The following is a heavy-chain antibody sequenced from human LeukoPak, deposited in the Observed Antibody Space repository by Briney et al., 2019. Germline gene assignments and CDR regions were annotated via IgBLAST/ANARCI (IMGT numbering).Heavy chain of an antibody. J-gene: IGHJ4*02. CDR1: GFTFSNAW. V-gene: IGHV3-15*01. Sequence: PGGSLRLFCAASGFTFSNAWMSWVRQAPGKGLEWVGRIKSKTDGGTTDYAAPVKGRFTISRDDSKNTLYLQMNSLKTEDTAVYYCTTDLTYYYGSGNDYWGQGTLVTVSS. D-gene: IGHD3-10*01. CDR3: TTDLTYYYGSGNDY. CDR2: IKSKTDGGTT.